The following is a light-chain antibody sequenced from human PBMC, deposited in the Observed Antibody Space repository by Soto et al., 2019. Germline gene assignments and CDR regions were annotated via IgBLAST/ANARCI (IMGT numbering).Light chain of an antibody. CDR1: QSVTTN. J-gene: IGKJ1*01. CDR2: GAS. CDR3: QHYNNWPRT. V-gene: IGKV3-15*01. Sequence: EIVMTQSPATLSVSPGERATLSCRASQSVTTNLAWYQQKPRPAPTLLIYGASTRATGIPASFSGSGSGTEFTLTISSLQSEDFEVYYCQHYNNWPRTFGQGTKVEIK.